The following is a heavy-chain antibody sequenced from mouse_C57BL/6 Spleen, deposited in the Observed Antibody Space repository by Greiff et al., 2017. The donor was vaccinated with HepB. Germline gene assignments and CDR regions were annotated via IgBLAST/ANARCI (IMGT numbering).Heavy chain of an antibody. Sequence: EVQLQQSGPELVKPGASVKMSCKASGYTFTDYNMHWVKQSHGQSLEWIGYINPNNGGTSYNQKFKGKATLTVNKSSSTAYMKLRSLTSADSAVYYCARECDYDGDPYAMDYWGQGTAVTVSA. CDR2: INPNNGGT. J-gene: IGHJ4*01. D-gene: IGHD2-4*01. CDR3: ARECDYDGDPYAMDY. V-gene: IGHV1-22*01. CDR1: GYTFTDYN.